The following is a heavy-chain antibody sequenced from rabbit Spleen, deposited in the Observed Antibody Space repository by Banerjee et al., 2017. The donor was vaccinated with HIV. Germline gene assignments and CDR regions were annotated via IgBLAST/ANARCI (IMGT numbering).Heavy chain of an antibody. J-gene: IGHJ4*01. V-gene: IGHV1S47*01. CDR3: VREVTGKFSL. CDR1: GFVFSSYG. D-gene: IGHD2-1*01. Sequence: QEHLGEPGGGLVQSGGSVKLPRKASGFVFSSYGMSRVRQAPGKGLEWIGYIDPSFGITCYAGWVNGRFTISSPNAQNTLYLQLNSLTAADTATYFCVREVTGKFSLWGPGTLVTVS. CDR2: IDPSFGIT.